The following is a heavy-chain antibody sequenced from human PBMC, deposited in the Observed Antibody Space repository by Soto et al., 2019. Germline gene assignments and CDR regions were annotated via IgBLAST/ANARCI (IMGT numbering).Heavy chain of an antibody. J-gene: IGHJ4*02. Sequence: SETLSLTCTVSGGSISSSSYYWGWIRQPPGKGLEWIGSIYYSGSTYYNPSLKSRVTISVDTSKNQFSLKLSSVTAADTAVYYCARRIAAAGIYYFDYWGQGTLVTVS. CDR1: GGSISSSSYY. D-gene: IGHD6-13*01. CDR2: IYYSGST. CDR3: ARRIAAAGIYYFDY. V-gene: IGHV4-39*01.